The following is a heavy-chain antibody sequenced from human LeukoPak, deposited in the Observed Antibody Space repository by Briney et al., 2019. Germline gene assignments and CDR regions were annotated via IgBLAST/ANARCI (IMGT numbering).Heavy chain of an antibody. J-gene: IGHJ4*02. D-gene: IGHD4-11*01. Sequence: GGSLRLSCAASGFTFSSYSMNWVRQAPGKGLEWVSYISSSSSTIYYADSVKGRFTISRDNSKNTLYLQMNSLRAEDTAVYYCAKASTVTTFALPRPPPDYWGQGTLVTVSS. CDR1: GFTFSSYS. V-gene: IGHV3-48*01. CDR2: ISSSSSTI. CDR3: AKASTVTTFALPRPPPDY.